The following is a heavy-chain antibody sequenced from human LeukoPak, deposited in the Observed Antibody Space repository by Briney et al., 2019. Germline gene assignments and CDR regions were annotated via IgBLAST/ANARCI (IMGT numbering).Heavy chain of an antibody. CDR2: IAGKTDTRTT. D-gene: IGHD5-24*01. CDR3: SRDSYGYQPEFGFAV. J-gene: IGHJ6*02. V-gene: IGHV3-49*03. Sequence: GGSLRLSCTAAGFTFCDYAISWFRQAPGKGLQWVSFIAGKTDTRTTEYAASVKGRFSISRDDSKSVAYLEMNSLNTEDTAVYYCSRDSYGYQPEFGFAVWGPGTTVTVSS. CDR1: GFTFCDYA.